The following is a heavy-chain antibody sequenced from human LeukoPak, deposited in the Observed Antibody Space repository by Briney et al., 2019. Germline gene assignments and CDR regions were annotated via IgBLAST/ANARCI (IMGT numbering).Heavy chain of an antibody. J-gene: IGHJ5*02. V-gene: IGHV3-23*01. CDR2: ISGSGGST. D-gene: IGHD2-15*01. CDR3: AKTLVGCSGGSCYPKWFDP. CDR1: GFTFSSYA. Sequence: GGSLRLSCAASGFTFSSYAMSWVRQAPGKGLEWVSTISGSGGSTYYADSVKGRFTTSRDNSKNTLYLQMNSLRAEDTAVYYCAKTLVGCSGGSCYPKWFDPWGQGTLVTVSS.